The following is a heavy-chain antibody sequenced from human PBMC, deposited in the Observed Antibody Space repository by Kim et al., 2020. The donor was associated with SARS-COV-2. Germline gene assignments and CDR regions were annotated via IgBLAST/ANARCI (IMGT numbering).Heavy chain of an antibody. V-gene: IGHV4-31*03. CDR3: ARASAMVRGVTRYYYGMDV. Sequence: SETLSLTCTVSGGSISSGGYYWSWIRQHPGKGLEWIGYIYYSGSTYYNPSLKSRVTISVDTSKNQFSLKLSSVTAADTAVYYCARASAMVRGVTRYYYGMDVWGQGTTVTVSS. CDR2: IYYSGST. CDR1: GGSISSGGYY. D-gene: IGHD3-10*01. J-gene: IGHJ6*02.